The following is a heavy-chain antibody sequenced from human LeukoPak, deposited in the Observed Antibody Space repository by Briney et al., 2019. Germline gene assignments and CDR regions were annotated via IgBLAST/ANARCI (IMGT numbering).Heavy chain of an antibody. Sequence: ASGPTLVKPTQTLTLTCTFSGFSLSTSGVGVGWIRQPPGKALEWLALIYWDDDKRYSPSLENRLTITKDTSKNQVVLTMTNMDPVDTATHYCAHRMVRGGNALFDYWGQGTLVTVSS. D-gene: IGHD3-10*01. CDR3: AHRMVRGGNALFDY. CDR1: GFSLSTSGVG. J-gene: IGHJ4*02. CDR2: IYWDDDK. V-gene: IGHV2-5*02.